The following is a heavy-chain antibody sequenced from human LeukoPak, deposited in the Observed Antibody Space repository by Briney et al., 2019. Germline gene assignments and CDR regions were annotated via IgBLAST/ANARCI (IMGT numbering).Heavy chain of an antibody. D-gene: IGHD3-10*01. J-gene: IGHJ3*02. V-gene: IGHV5-51*01. CDR1: GYSFTNYW. Sequence: GESLKISCKGSGYSFTNYWIGWVRQMPGKGLEWMGIIYPGDSDTRYSPSFQGQVTISADKSISTAYLQWSSLKASDTAMYYCARLNMVRGVIITFAFDIWGQGTMVTVSS. CDR3: ARLNMVRGVIITFAFDI. CDR2: IYPGDSDT.